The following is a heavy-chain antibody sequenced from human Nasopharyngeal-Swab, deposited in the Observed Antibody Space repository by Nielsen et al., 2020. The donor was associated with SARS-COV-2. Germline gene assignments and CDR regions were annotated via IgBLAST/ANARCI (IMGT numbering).Heavy chain of an antibody. CDR3: ARVSPYYYMDV. CDR2: IYTSGST. V-gene: IGHV4-61*02. Sequence: WIRQPPGKGLEWIGRIYTSGSTNYNPPLNRGGTISVDTSKNQFSMKQSSVTAADTAVYYCARVSPYYYMDVWGKGTTVTVSS. J-gene: IGHJ6*03.